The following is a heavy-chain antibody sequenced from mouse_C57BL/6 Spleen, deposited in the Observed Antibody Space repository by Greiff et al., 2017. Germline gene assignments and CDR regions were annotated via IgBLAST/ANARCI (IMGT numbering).Heavy chain of an antibody. V-gene: IGHV3-1*01. J-gene: IGHJ3*01. CDR2: ISYSGST. D-gene: IGHD4-1*01. Sequence: EVKVEESGPGMVKPSQSLSLTCTVTGYSITSGYDWHWIRHFPGNKLEWMGYISYSGSTNYNPSLKSRISITHDTSKNHFFLKLNSVTTEDTATYYCAREELGGFAYWGQGTLVTVSA. CDR3: AREELGGFAY. CDR1: GYSITSGYD.